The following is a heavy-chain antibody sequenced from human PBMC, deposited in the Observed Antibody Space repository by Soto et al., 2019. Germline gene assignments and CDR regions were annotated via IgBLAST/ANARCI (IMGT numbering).Heavy chain of an antibody. CDR3: ARACVHGEPYDF. J-gene: IGHJ4*02. CDR2: MTPNSGGT. V-gene: IGHV1-2*02. CDR1: GSSLLSYY. Sequence: ASVKVSCKASGSSLLSYYIHWVRQAPGQGLEWMGWMTPNSGGTDYAQKFQGRVTMTRDTSISTAYMELNSLSSDDTAVDYWARACVHGEPYDFWAQGTQVTGSS.